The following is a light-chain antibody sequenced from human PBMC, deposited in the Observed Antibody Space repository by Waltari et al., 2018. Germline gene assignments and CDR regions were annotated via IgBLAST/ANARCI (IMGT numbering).Light chain of an antibody. CDR2: KDS. CDR1: ALPTQY. Sequence: SYELTQPPPVSVSPGQTARITCSGDALPTQYAYWYQQKPGQAPVLVIYKDSERPSGIPERFSGSSSGTTVTLTISGVQAEDEADYYCQSADSSGTHVVFGGGTKLTVL. V-gene: IGLV3-25*03. CDR3: QSADSSGTHVV. J-gene: IGLJ2*01.